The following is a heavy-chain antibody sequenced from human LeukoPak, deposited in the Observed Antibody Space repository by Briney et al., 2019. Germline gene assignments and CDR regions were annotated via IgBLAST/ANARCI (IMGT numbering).Heavy chain of an antibody. CDR1: GFTFSSYG. D-gene: IGHD2-15*01. J-gene: IGHJ4*02. V-gene: IGHV3-33*06. CDR2: IWYDGSNK. CDR3: AKGTSSSCYSAPNY. Sequence: GGSLRLSCAASGFTFSSYGMHWVRQAPGKGLEWVAVIWYDGSNKYYADSVKGRFTISRDNSKNTLSLQLNSLRAEDTAVYYCAKGTSSSCYSAPNYWGQGTLVTVSS.